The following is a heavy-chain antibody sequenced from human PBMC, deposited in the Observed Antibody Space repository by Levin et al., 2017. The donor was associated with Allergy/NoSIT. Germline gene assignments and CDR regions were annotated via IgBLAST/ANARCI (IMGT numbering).Heavy chain of an antibody. CDR2: ISSKPDGAAT. CDR3: TAQFQW. J-gene: IGHJ4*02. V-gene: IGHV3-15*01. D-gene: IGHD6-19*01. Sequence: GGSLRLSCAASGFSLSNSWLNWVRQAPGKGLEWIGRISSKPDGAATDYAAPLKGRFTISRDDSTNMLYLQMNSLKVDDTATYYCTAQFQWWGQGTLVTVSS. CDR1: GFSLSNSW.